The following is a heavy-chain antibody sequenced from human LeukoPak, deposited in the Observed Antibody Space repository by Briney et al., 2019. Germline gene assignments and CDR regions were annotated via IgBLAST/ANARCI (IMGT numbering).Heavy chain of an antibody. Sequence: SETLSLTCAVYGGSFSGYYWSWIRQPPGKGLEWIGAINHSGSTNYNPSLKSRVTISVDTSKNQFSLKLSSVTAADTAVYYCARGAEISVAGKTEFDYWGQGTLVTVSS. CDR2: INHSGST. V-gene: IGHV4-34*01. J-gene: IGHJ4*02. CDR1: GGSFSGYY. CDR3: ARGAEISVAGKTEFDY. D-gene: IGHD6-19*01.